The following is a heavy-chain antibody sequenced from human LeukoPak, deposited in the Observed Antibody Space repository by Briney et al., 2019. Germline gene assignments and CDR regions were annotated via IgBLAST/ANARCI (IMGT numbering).Heavy chain of an antibody. J-gene: IGHJ4*02. Sequence: GGSLRLSCAASGFTFSSYWMSWVRQAPGKGLEWVANIKQDGNGKYYVDSVKGRFTISRDNAKNSLYLQMNSLRAEDTAVYYCARDSLTYYYDSSGPTDYWGQGTLVTVSS. CDR2: IKQDGNGK. CDR1: GFTFSSYW. CDR3: ARDSLTYYYDSSGPTDY. V-gene: IGHV3-7*01. D-gene: IGHD3-22*01.